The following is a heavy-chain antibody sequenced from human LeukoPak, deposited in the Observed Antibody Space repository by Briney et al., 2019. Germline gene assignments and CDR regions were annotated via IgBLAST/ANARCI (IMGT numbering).Heavy chain of an antibody. D-gene: IGHD6-19*01. CDR2: ISSSSSYI. CDR3: ARESPGIAVSSAFDI. Sequence: GGSLRLSCAASGFTFSSYSMNWVRQAPGKGLEWVSSISSSSSYIYYADSVKGRFTISRDNSKNTLYLQMNSLRAEDTAVYYCARESPGIAVSSAFDIWGQGTMVTVSS. V-gene: IGHV3-21*01. J-gene: IGHJ3*02. CDR1: GFTFSSYS.